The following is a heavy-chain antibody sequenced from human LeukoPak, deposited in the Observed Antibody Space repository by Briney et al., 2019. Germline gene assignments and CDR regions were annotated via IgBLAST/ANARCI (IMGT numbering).Heavy chain of an antibody. CDR2: ISYIGST. CDR1: TDSFSSHY. CDR3: ARDLVTVTKGFDI. D-gene: IGHD4-17*01. Sequence: SETLSLTCAVSTDSFSSHYWTWIRQPPGKGLEWIGYISYIGSTNYNPSLKSRVTISIDTSKNQFSLKLSSVTAADTAVYYCARDLVTVTKGFDIWGEGTMVSVSS. V-gene: IGHV4-59*11. J-gene: IGHJ3*02.